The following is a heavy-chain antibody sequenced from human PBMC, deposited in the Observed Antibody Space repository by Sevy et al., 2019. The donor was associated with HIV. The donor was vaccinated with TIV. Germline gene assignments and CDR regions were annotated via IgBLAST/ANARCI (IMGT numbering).Heavy chain of an antibody. V-gene: IGHV3-30-3*01. J-gene: IGHJ4*02. CDR1: GFAFSTHA. Sequence: GGSLRLSCAASGFAFSTHAMHWVRQAPGKGLEWVAVISYEGTETFYAASVEGRFTISRDNSKNMLSLQINSLRPEDTAVYYCAKDHPGGQQLDGWGQGTLVTVSS. D-gene: IGHD6-13*01. CDR2: ISYEGTET. CDR3: AKDHPGGQQLDG.